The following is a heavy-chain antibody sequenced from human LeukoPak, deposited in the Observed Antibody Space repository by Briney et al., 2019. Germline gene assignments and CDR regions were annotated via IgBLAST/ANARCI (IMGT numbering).Heavy chain of an antibody. V-gene: IGHV3-23*01. Sequence: GGSLRLSCASSGFTFSSYAMSWVRQAPGKGLEWVSAISGSGGSTYYADSVKGRFTISRDNSKNTLYLQMNSLRAEDTAVYYCAKDSMVRGVIIPDLFDYWGQGTLVTVSS. CDR3: AKDSMVRGVIIPDLFDY. CDR2: ISGSGGST. D-gene: IGHD3-10*01. J-gene: IGHJ4*02. CDR1: GFTFSSYA.